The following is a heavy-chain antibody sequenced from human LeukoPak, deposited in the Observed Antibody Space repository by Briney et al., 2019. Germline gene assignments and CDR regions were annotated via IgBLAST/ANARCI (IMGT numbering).Heavy chain of an antibody. CDR2: IKQDGSEK. Sequence: GGSLRLSCVASGFTFSDYYMSWVRQPPGKGLEWVANIKQDGSEKYYVDSVKGRFTISRDNAKNSLYLQMNSLRAEDTAVYYCARESYYDSSGYYNYYYYYMDVWGKGTTVTVSS. V-gene: IGHV3-7*01. D-gene: IGHD3-22*01. J-gene: IGHJ6*03. CDR3: ARESYYDSSGYYNYYYYYMDV. CDR1: GFTFSDYY.